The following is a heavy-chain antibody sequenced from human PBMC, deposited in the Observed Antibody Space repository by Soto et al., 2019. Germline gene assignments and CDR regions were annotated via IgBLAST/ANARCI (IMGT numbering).Heavy chain of an antibody. CDR1: GGSISSGGYY. V-gene: IGHV4-31*03. D-gene: IGHD3-22*01. J-gene: IGHJ5*02. Sequence: SETLSLTCTVSGGSISSGGYYWSWIRQHPGKGLEWIGYIYYSGSTYYNPSLKSRVTISVDTSKNQFSLKLSSVTAADTAVYYCARAQQQEYYYDSSGYSGRDNWFDPWGQGTLVTVSS. CDR2: IYYSGST. CDR3: ARAQQQEYYYDSSGYSGRDNWFDP.